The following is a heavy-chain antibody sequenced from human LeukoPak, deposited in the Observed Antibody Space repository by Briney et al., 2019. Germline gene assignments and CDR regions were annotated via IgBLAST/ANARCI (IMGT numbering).Heavy chain of an antibody. CDR3: ARSDRAFYDYVWGSYRYGYLGEYFQH. J-gene: IGHJ1*01. Sequence: SETLSLTCTVSGGSISSYYWSWIRRPPGKGLEWIGYIYYSGSTNYNPSLKSRVTISVDTSKNQFSLKLSSVTAADTAVYYCARSDRAFYDYVWGSYRYGYLGEYFQHWGQGTLVTVSS. V-gene: IGHV4-59*08. CDR1: GGSISSYY. CDR2: IYYSGST. D-gene: IGHD3-16*02.